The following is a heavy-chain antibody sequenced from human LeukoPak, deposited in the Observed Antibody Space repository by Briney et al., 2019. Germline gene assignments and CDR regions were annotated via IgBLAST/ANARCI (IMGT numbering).Heavy chain of an antibody. V-gene: IGHV2-70*04. CDR3: ARMGNDGSLEY. J-gene: IGHJ4*02. CDR2: IDWNDDK. Sequence: SGPTLVNPTQTLTLTCTLSGFSLSTSEMRVSWIRQPPGKALEWLARIDWNDDKFDCTSLKTRLTISKDTSKNQVVLTMTNMDPVDTATYYCARMGNDGSLEYWGQGTLVTVSS. CDR1: GFSLSTSEMR. D-gene: IGHD1-1*01.